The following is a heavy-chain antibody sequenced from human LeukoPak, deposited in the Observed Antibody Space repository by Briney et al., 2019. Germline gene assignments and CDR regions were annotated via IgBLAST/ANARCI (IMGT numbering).Heavy chain of an antibody. CDR3: TRREGVYSRNWNED. D-gene: IGHD6-13*01. V-gene: IGHV3-73*01. CDR1: GFTFSGSA. J-gene: IGHJ4*02. Sequence: PGGSLKLSCAASGFTFSGSAMHWVRQASGKGLEWVGRIRSRPNSYATAYAASVNGRFTISRDDSKNTAYLQMNSLKIEDTAVYYCTRREGVYSRNWNEDWGQGTLVTVSS. CDR2: IRSRPNSYAT.